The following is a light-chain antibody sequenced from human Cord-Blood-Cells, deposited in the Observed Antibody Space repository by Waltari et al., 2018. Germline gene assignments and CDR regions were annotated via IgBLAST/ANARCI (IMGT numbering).Light chain of an antibody. V-gene: IGKV1-5*03. CDR2: KAS. CDR1: QSISSW. Sequence: DIQMTQSPSTLSASVGDRVTITCRASQSISSWLAWYQQKTGKAPKPLIYKASSLESGGPSRFSGSGSGTEFTLTISSLQPDDFATYYCQQYNSSPYTFGQGTKLEIK. J-gene: IGKJ2*01. CDR3: QQYNSSPYT.